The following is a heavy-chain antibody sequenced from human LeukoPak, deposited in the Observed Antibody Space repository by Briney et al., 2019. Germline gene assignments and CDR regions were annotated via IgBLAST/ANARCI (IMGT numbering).Heavy chain of an antibody. CDR1: GGSISSSSYY. CDR3: ARGTYSSGWYVDY. Sequence: SETLSLTCTVSGGSISSSSYYWGWIRQPPGKGLEWIGSIHYSGSTDYNSTLKSRVTISVDTSKNQFSLKLSSVTAADTAVYYCARGTYSSGWYVDYWGQGTLVTVSS. J-gene: IGHJ4*02. CDR2: IHYSGST. V-gene: IGHV4-39*07. D-gene: IGHD6-19*01.